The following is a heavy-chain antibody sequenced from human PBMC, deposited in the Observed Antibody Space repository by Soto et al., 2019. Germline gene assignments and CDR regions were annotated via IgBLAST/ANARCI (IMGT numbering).Heavy chain of an antibody. Sequence: QVQLVESGGGVVQPGRSLRLSCAASGFTFSSYGMHWVRQAPGKGLEWVAVISYDGSNKYYADSVKGRFTIFRDNSKNTLYLQMNSLRAEDTAVYYCAKDWYCSSTSCSTPNSWGQGTLVTVSS. CDR1: GFTFSSYG. J-gene: IGHJ5*02. CDR2: ISYDGSNK. D-gene: IGHD2-2*01. CDR3: AKDWYCSSTSCSTPNS. V-gene: IGHV3-30*18.